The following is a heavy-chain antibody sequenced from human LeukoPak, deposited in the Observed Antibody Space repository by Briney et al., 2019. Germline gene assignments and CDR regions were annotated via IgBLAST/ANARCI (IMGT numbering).Heavy chain of an antibody. Sequence: GGSLRLSCAASGFTLSGYWIHWVRQAPGKGLVWVARINPDGSITSYADSVKGRFTISRDNAKNTLYLQMNSLRAEDTAVYYCAKDTTGGATLPDYWGQGTLVTVSS. V-gene: IGHV3-74*01. CDR3: AKDTTGGATLPDY. D-gene: IGHD1-26*01. CDR2: INPDGSIT. J-gene: IGHJ4*02. CDR1: GFTLSGYW.